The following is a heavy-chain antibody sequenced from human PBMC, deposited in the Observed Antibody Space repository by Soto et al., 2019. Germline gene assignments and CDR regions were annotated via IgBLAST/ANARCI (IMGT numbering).Heavy chain of an antibody. V-gene: IGHV3-11*06. CDR1: GFTFSYYY. Sequence: GGSLRLSCAASGFTFSYYYMSWIRQSPGKGLEWVSYISSSSSYTNYADSVKGRFTISRDNAKNSLYLQMNSLRAEDTAVYYCARDWVSCSGGSCYSSSIFFASWGQGTLVTVSS. J-gene: IGHJ5*01. D-gene: IGHD2-15*01. CDR3: ARDWVSCSGGSCYSSSIFFAS. CDR2: ISSSSSYT.